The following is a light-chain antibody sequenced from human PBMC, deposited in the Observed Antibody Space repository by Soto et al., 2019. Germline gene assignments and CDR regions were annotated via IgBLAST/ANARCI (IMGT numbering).Light chain of an antibody. CDR2: DVS. Sequence: QSVLTQPASVSGSPGQSITISCTGTSSDVGGYNYVSWYQQHPGKAPKLMIYDVSNRPSGVSNRFSGSKSGNTASLTISGLQAEEESDYYCSSYTSPRVFGTGTKVTVL. J-gene: IGLJ1*01. CDR1: SSDVGGYNY. V-gene: IGLV2-14*01. CDR3: SSYTSPRV.